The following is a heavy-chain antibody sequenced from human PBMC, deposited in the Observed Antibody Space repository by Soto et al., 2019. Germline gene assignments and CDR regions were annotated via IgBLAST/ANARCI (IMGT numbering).Heavy chain of an antibody. Sequence: ASVKVSCKASGFTFTSSAMQWVRQARGQRLEWIGWIVVGSGNTNYAQKFQERVTITRDMSTSTAYMELSSLRSEDTAVYYCAVTERVNYGDYNWGQGTLVTVSS. CDR3: AVTERVNYGDYN. V-gene: IGHV1-58*02. CDR2: IVVGSGNT. D-gene: IGHD4-17*01. CDR1: GFTFTSSA. J-gene: IGHJ4*02.